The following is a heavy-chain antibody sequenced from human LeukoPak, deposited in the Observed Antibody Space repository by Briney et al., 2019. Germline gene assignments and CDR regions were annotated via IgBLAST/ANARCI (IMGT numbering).Heavy chain of an antibody. Sequence: PGRSLRLSCAASGFTFSSYAMHWVRQAPGKGLEWVAVISYDGSNKYYADSVKGRFTISRDNSKNTLYLQMNSLRAEDTAVYYRARDRSLDYWGQGTLVTVSS. CDR3: ARDRSLDY. CDR2: ISYDGSNK. CDR1: GFTFSSYA. V-gene: IGHV3-30-3*01. J-gene: IGHJ4*02.